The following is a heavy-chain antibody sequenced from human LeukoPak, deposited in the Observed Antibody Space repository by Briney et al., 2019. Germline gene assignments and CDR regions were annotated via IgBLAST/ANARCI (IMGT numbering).Heavy chain of an antibody. Sequence: PGGSLRLSCTASGFTFGDYAMSWVRQAPGKGLEWVGFIRSKAYGGTTEYAASVKGGFTISRDDSKSIAYLQMNSLKTEDTAVYYCTRVGSSSSFDYWGQGTLVTVSS. CDR2: IRSKAYGGTT. CDR1: GFTFGDYA. V-gene: IGHV3-49*04. J-gene: IGHJ4*02. D-gene: IGHD6-6*01. CDR3: TRVGSSSSFDY.